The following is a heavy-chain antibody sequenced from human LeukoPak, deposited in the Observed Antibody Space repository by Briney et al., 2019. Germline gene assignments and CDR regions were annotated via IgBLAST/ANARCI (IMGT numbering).Heavy chain of an antibody. CDR1: GYTFTDYY. CDR3: ASGSFYSYDSETWSYFHY. J-gene: IGHJ4*02. CDR2: INPKSGGT. D-gene: IGHD3-10*01. V-gene: IGHV1-2*06. Sequence: ASVKVSCKASGYTFTDYYMHWVRQAPGQGLEWMGRINPKSGGTNYAQKFQGRVTMTSDTSISTAYMDLSRLRSDDTAVYYCASGSFYSYDSETWSYFHYWGQGPLVPVSS.